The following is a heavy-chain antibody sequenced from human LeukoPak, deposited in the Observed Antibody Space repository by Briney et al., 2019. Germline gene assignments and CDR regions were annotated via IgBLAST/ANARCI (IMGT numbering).Heavy chain of an antibody. D-gene: IGHD5-18*01. CDR3: ARDLVDTAMVTGVDY. CDR1: GGTFSSYT. V-gene: IGHV1-69*10. CDR2: IIPILGIA. Sequence: VKVSCKASGGTFSSYTISWVRQAPGQGLEWMGRIIPILGIANYAQKFQGRVTITADKSTSTAYMELSSLRSEDTAVYYCARDLVDTAMVTGVDYWGQGTLVTVSS. J-gene: IGHJ4*02.